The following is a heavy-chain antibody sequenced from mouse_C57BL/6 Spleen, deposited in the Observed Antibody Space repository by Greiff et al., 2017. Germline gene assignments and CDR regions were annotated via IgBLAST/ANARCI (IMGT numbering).Heavy chain of an antibody. CDR2: LYPGDGDT. J-gene: IGHJ3*01. Sequence: VQLQQSGPELVKPGASVKISCKASGYAFSSSWMNWVQQRPGKGLEWIGRLYPGDGDTNYHGNFKGQATLTADQSSSTAYMQLSSLPSEDSAVYFWARGDYDRFAYWGQGTLVTVSA. V-gene: IGHV1-82*01. CDR1: GYAFSSSW. D-gene: IGHD2-4*01. CDR3: ARGDYDRFAY.